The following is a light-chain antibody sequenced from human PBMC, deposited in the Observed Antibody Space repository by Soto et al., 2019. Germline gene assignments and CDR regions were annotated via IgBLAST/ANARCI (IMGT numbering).Light chain of an antibody. CDR2: GAS. CDR3: QQYNNWPLT. CDR1: QSVSSN. J-gene: IGKJ4*01. Sequence: EIVTTQSPATLSVSPGERATLSCRASQSVSSNLAWYQQKPGQAPRLLIYGASTRATGIPARFSGSGSGTEFTFTISSLQSEDFAVYYCQQYNNWPLTFGGGTKVEIK. V-gene: IGKV3-15*01.